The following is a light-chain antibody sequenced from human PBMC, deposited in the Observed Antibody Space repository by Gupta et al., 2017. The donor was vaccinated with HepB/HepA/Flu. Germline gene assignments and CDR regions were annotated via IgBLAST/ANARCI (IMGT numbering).Light chain of an antibody. CDR2: GTS. V-gene: IGKV3D-15*01. CDR1: QSLNNN. CDR3: QQYNNWPPAT. J-gene: IGKJ4*01. Sequence: EIVMTQSPATLSVSPGESATLSCRASQSLNNNLAWYQQKPGQAPRLLIYGTSTRATGVPARFSGSGSGTDFSLTISSLQSEDFAVYYCQQYNNWPPATFGGGTKVEIK.